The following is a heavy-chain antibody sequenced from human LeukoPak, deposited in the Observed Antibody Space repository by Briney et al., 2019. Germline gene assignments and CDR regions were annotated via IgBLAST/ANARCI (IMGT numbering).Heavy chain of an antibody. CDR3: ARHDEEDGYNAKTIDY. CDR2: IHSSGSTT. CDR1: GSSISGSNNY. V-gene: IGHV4-39*01. D-gene: IGHD5-24*01. Sequence: SETLSLTCTVSGSSISGSNNYWGWVRQPRGKGLEWIGTIHSSGSTTYYSPSLKSRVTISVDTSKNQFSLKLSSVTAADTAVYYCARHDEEDGYNAKTIDYWGQGTLVTVSS. J-gene: IGHJ4*02.